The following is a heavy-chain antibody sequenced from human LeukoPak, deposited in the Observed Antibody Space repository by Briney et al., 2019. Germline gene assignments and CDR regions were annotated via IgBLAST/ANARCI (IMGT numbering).Heavy chain of an antibody. Sequence: GESLKISCKDSGYRFSSYWIAWVRPMPGKGLEWMGIIYPGDSDTRYSPSFQGQVTISADKSISTAYLQWSSLKASDTAMYYCARHGVDTAMAYYYYYGMDVWGQGTTVTVSS. CDR3: ARHGVDTAMAYYYYYGMDV. D-gene: IGHD5-18*01. V-gene: IGHV5-51*01. J-gene: IGHJ6*02. CDR2: IYPGDSDT. CDR1: GYRFSSYW.